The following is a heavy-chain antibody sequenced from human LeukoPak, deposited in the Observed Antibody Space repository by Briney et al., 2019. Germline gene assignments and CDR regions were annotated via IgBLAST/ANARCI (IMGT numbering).Heavy chain of an antibody. CDR1: GFTFSSYA. J-gene: IGHJ4*02. Sequence: GGSLRLSCAASGFTFSSYAMSWVRQAPGKGLEWVSRIDSDGSSTSYADSVKGRFTISRDNAKNTLYLQMNSLRAEDTAVYYCARTYDSSGYYPSGFDYWGQGTLVTVSS. V-gene: IGHV3-74*01. D-gene: IGHD3-22*01. CDR3: ARTYDSSGYYPSGFDY. CDR2: IDSDGSST.